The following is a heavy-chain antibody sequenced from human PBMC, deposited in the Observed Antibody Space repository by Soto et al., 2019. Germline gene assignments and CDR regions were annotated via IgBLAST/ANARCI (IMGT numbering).Heavy chain of an antibody. Sequence: PGGSLRLSCAASGFTFSSYAMHWVRQAPGKGLEWVAVISYDGSNKYYADYVKGRFTISRDNSKNTLYLQMNSLRAEDMAVYYCARAMGIVSYHFDYLGRGT. CDR3: ARAMGIVSYHFDY. D-gene: IGHD2-2*03. CDR1: GFTFSSYA. J-gene: IGHJ4*01. V-gene: IGHV3-30-3*01. CDR2: ISYDGSNK.